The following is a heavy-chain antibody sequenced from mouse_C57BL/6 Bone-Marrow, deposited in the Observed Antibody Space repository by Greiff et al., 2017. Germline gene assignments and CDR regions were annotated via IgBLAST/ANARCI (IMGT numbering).Heavy chain of an antibody. CDR3: SSFDGNYFDF. V-gene: IGHV14-4*01. Sequence: EVKLVESGAELVRPGASVKLSCTASGFNIKDDYIHWVKQRPEQGLEWIGWIDPEIGDTEYASKFQGKATITSDTSSNTAYLQLSSLTSEDTAVYYCSSFDGNYFDFWGQGTPRTVAS. CDR1: GFNIKDDY. D-gene: IGHD2-3*01. CDR2: IDPEIGDT. J-gene: IGHJ2*01.